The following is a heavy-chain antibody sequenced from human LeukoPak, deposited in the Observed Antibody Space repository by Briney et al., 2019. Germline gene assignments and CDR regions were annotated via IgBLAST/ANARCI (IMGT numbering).Heavy chain of an antibody. CDR2: ISYDGNNK. J-gene: IGHJ4*02. CDR1: GFTYSNYN. D-gene: IGHD3-10*01. V-gene: IGHV3-30*03. Sequence: GGSLRLSCAASGFTYSNYNMHWVRQAPGKGLEWVALISYDGNNKYYVDSVKGRFTISRDNSKNMLNQQMNSLMAEATAVYYCARDLRGITIVTGYYYDYWGEGTLVTVSS. CDR3: ARDLRGITIVTGYYYDY.